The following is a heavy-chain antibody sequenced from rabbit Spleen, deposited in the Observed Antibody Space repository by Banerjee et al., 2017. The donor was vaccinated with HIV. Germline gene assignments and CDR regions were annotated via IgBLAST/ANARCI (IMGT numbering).Heavy chain of an antibody. V-gene: IGHV1S40*01. CDR1: GFSFSSGYY. CDR3: ARAIVPWLGLTRLDL. J-gene: IGHJ3*01. D-gene: IGHD4-1*01. CDR2: IGDGSSTTA. Sequence: SGGDLVQPEGSLTLTCTASGFSFSSGYYMCWVRQAPGKGLEWIACIGDGSSTTAYYASWAKGRFTMSRTSSTTVTLQMTSLTAADTATYFCARAIVPWLGLTRLDLWGPGTLVTVS.